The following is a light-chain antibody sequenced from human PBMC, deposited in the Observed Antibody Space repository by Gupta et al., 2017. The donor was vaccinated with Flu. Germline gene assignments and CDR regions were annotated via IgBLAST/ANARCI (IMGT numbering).Light chain of an antibody. J-gene: IGKJ1*01. Sequence: ISCRSSQSLLHSNGYNYLSWYLQKPGQSPQLLIYLGSNRAAGVPDRFSGSGSGTDFTLKISRVEAGDVGVYYCMQALQSPRTFGQGTKVEIK. V-gene: IGKV2-28*01. CDR2: LGS. CDR1: QSLLHSNGYNY. CDR3: MQALQSPRT.